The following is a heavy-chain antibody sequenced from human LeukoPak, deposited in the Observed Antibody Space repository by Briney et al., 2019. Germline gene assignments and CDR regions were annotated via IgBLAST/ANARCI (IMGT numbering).Heavy chain of an antibody. D-gene: IGHD1-1*01. CDR2: ISSNGGST. Sequence: GGCPRLSCAASGFTFSSYAMDWVRQAPGKGLEYVSAISSNGGSTYYANSVKGRFTISRDNSKNTRYLQMGSLRAEDMAVYYCARARVQLRVQDAFDIWGQATMVTVSS. CDR1: GFTFSSYA. CDR3: ARARVQLRVQDAFDI. J-gene: IGHJ3*02. V-gene: IGHV3-64*01.